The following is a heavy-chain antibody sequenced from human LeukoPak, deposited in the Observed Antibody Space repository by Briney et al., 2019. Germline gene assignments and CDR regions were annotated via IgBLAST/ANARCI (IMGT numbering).Heavy chain of an antibody. CDR1: GFTFSSYA. D-gene: IGHD5-18*01. Sequence: GGSLRLSCAASGFTFSSYAMHWVRQAPGKGLEWVAVISYDGSNKYYADSVKGRFTISRDNSKNTPYLQMNSLRAEDTAVYYCARGYSYANYYYYGMDVWGQGTTVTVSS. V-gene: IGHV3-30*04. J-gene: IGHJ6*02. CDR2: ISYDGSNK. CDR3: ARGYSYANYYYYGMDV.